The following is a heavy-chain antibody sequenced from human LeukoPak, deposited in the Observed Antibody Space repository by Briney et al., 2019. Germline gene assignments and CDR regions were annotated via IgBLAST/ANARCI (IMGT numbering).Heavy chain of an antibody. D-gene: IGHD3-10*01. CDR3: AKLSLSGRSQSADY. CDR1: GFTFSSYG. J-gene: IGHJ4*02. CDR2: IWYDGSNK. V-gene: IGHV3-33*06. Sequence: GGSLRLSCAASGFTFSSYGMHWVRQAPGKGLEWVAVIWYDGSNKYYADSVKGRFTISRDNSKNTLFLQMNSLRAEDTAVYYCAKLSLSGRSQSADYWGQGTLVTVSS.